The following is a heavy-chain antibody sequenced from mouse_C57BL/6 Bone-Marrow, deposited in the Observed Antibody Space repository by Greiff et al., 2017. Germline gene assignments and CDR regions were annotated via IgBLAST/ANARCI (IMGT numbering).Heavy chain of an antibody. CDR2: IYPGDGDT. D-gene: IGHD2-3*01. CDR1: GYAFSSSW. CDR3: APDGYYGAWFAY. J-gene: IGHJ3*01. V-gene: IGHV1-82*01. Sequence: VQLQQSGPELVKPRASVKISCKASGYAFSSSWMNWVKQTPGKGLEWIGRIYPGDGDTTYNGKFKGKATLTADKSSSTAYMQLSSLTSEDSAVYFCAPDGYYGAWFAYWGQGTLVTVSA.